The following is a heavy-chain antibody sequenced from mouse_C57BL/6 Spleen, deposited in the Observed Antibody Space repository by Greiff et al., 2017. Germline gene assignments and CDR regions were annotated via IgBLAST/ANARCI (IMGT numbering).Heavy chain of an antibody. D-gene: IGHD1-1*01. V-gene: IGHV1-80*01. CDR2: IYPGAGDT. CDR1: GYAFSSYW. CDR3: AREGLLRRYLDY. Sequence: VQLQQSGAELVKPGASVKISCKASGYAFSSYWMNWVKQRPGKGLEWIGLIYPGAGDTNYTGKFKGKATLTADKSSSTAYMQLSSLTSEDSAVYFCAREGLLRRYLDYWGQGTALTVSS. J-gene: IGHJ2*01.